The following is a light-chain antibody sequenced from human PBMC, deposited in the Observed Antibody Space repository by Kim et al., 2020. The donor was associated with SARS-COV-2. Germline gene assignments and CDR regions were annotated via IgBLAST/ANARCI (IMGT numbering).Light chain of an antibody. Sequence: ASVGDRVTITWRASEGTGDYVAWYQQKPGKVPKLLIYAASTLQEGVPSRFGGTRSGTHYTLTISGLQPEDGATYYCQKYNNVPLTFGGGTKVDIK. CDR3: QKYNNVPLT. V-gene: IGKV1-27*01. J-gene: IGKJ4*01. CDR1: EGTGDY. CDR2: AAS.